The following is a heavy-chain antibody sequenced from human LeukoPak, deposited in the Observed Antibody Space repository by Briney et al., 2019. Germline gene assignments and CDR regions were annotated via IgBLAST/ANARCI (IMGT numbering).Heavy chain of an antibody. CDR1: GFTVSSNY. D-gene: IGHD6-19*01. CDR2: IYSGGST. CDR3: ARNRVAVTGQRFYMDV. V-gene: IGHV3-53*01. Sequence: PGGSLRLSCAASGFTVSSNYMSWVRQAPGKGLEWVSHIYSGGSTYYGYSVKGRFTISRDEAKNTLYLQMNSLRAEDTAVYYCARNRVAVTGQRFYMDVWGKGATVTVSS. J-gene: IGHJ6*03.